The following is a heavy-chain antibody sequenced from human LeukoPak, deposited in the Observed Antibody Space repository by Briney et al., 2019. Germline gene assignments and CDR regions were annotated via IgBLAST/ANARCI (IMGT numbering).Heavy chain of an antibody. V-gene: IGHV4-31*03. CDR1: GGSISSGGYY. J-gene: IGHJ6*02. Sequence: PSETLSLTCTVSGGSISSGGYYWSWIRQHPGKGLEWIGYIYYSGSTYYNPSLKSRVTISVDTSKNQFSLKLSSVTAADTAVYYCARAIKGDYIKTYYYYGMDVWGQGTTVTVSS. CDR2: IYYSGST. CDR3: ARAIKGDYIKTYYYYGMDV. D-gene: IGHD4-11*01.